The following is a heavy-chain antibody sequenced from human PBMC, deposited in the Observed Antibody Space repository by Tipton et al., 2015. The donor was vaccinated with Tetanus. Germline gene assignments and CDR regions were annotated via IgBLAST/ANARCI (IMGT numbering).Heavy chain of an antibody. D-gene: IGHD3-3*01. V-gene: IGHV4-61*03. CDR2: ISGSGAS. CDR1: GASLRGGDFH. J-gene: IGHJ4*02. CDR3: ARANYNFPKKGPFDS. Sequence: TLSLTCTVSGASLRGGDFHWSWIRQPPGKGLEWLAYISGSGASNSNYYPKSRITMTHDTSRNHFSLRLTAVTAADTAVYYCARANYNFPKKGPFDSWGQGTLVIVSS.